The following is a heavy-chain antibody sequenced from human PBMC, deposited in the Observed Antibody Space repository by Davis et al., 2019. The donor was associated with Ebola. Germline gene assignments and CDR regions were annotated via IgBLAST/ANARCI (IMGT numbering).Heavy chain of an antibody. V-gene: IGHV1-2*02. J-gene: IGHJ6*02. CDR3: ARDGPDYYGLDV. CDR1: GHLY. Sequence: ASVKVSCKSSGHLYLHWVRQAPGQGLEWMGGINPISGDTNYAEKFQGRVTMTRDTSLSTVYMELTSLRSDDTAVYYCARDGPDYYGLDVWGQGTAVTVSS. CDR2: INPISGDT.